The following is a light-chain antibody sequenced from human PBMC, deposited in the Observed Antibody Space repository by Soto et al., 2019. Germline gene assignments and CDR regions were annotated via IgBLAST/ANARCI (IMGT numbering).Light chain of an antibody. J-gene: IGKJ1*01. Sequence: AIRMTESQSALSASTGDRVTSTCRASQCFTRYFPWSQQPPGNPPKLLIYAASTLQSGVPSRFSGRGSGPDFPLPLSCLQSEDFATYYCQQYYSYPRTFGQGTKV. CDR3: QQYYSYPRT. V-gene: IGKV1-8*01. CDR2: AAS. CDR1: QCFTRY.